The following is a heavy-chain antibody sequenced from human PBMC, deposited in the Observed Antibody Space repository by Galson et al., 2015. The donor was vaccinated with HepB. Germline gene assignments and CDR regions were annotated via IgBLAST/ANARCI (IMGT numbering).Heavy chain of an antibody. CDR1: GFRFSDYY. CDR2: ISTSSDYT. D-gene: IGHD1-14*01. Sequence: SLRLSCAASGFRFSDYYMAWIRQAPGKGLEWISYISTSSDYTNYADSVKGRVTISSHNSKNTLYLQMNTLRPEDTAVYYCAKGGIARTSGDGPWYFDLGGRGTLVTVSS. V-gene: IGHV3-11*05. CDR3: AKGGIARTSGDGPWYFDL. J-gene: IGHJ2*01.